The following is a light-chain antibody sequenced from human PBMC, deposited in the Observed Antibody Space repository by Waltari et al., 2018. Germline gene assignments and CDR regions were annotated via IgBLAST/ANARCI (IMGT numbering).Light chain of an antibody. J-gene: IGKJ2*01. Sequence: EVVLTQSPGTLSLSPGERATLSCRASQRLIKRYVAWYHQKPGQAPTLLIYGASNRAAVIPDSFRGSGSETDFTLTISRLEPEYFGVYYCQQYGSSVMYTFGQGTRLEIK. CDR3: QQYGSSVMYT. V-gene: IGKV3-20*01. CDR2: GAS. CDR1: QRLIKRY.